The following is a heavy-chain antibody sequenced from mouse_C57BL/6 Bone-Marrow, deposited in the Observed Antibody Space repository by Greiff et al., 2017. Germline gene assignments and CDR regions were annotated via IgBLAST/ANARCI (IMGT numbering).Heavy chain of an antibody. V-gene: IGHV1-54*01. Sequence: QVQLKESGAELVRPGTSVKVSCKASGYAFTNYLIEWVKQRPGQGLEWIGVINPGSGGTNYNEKFKGKATLTADKSSSTAYMQLRSLTSEDSAVYFCAGSKNWDSWFAYWGQGTLVTVSA. CDR2: INPGSGGT. CDR3: AGSKNWDSWFAY. J-gene: IGHJ3*01. CDR1: GYAFTNYL. D-gene: IGHD4-1*01.